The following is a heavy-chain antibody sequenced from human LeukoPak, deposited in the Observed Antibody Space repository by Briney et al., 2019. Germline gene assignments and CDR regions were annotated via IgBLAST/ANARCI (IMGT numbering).Heavy chain of an antibody. CDR1: KFTFSDYG. D-gene: IGHD1-1*01. J-gene: IGHJ4*02. Sequence: GGSLRLSCAASKFTFSDYGMHWVRQAPGKGLEWVAYIRYDESTKYYADSVKGRFTISRDNSKNTLYLQMNSLRPEDTAVYYCAKNQPGTTMASFDCWGQGILVTVSS. V-gene: IGHV3-30*02. CDR2: IRYDESTK. CDR3: AKNQPGTTMASFDC.